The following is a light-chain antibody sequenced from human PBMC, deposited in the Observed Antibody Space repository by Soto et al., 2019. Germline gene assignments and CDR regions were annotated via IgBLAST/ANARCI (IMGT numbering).Light chain of an antibody. CDR2: EAS. Sequence: DIQLTQSPSLLSASIGDRVPIACRASHDISTFLAWYQQKPGKAPKLLIYEASTLQSGVPSRFSGSGSGTEFTLTISGLLPEDFAAYHCQQLYTLPFTVGQGKRLEI. V-gene: IGKV1-9*01. CDR1: HDISTF. CDR3: QQLYTLPFT. J-gene: IGKJ5*01.